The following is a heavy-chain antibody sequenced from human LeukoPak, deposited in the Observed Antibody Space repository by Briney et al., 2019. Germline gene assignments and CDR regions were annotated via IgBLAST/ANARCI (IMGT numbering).Heavy chain of an antibody. Sequence: GGSLRLSCAASGFTFSSYAMHWVRQAQGKGLEWVSAITGSGGSTYYADSVKGRFTISRDNSKNTLYLQMNSLRAEDTAVYYCAKGSAAARPYYFDYWGQGTLVTVSS. J-gene: IGHJ4*02. CDR2: ITGSGGST. D-gene: IGHD6-6*01. V-gene: IGHV3-23*01. CDR3: AKGSAAARPYYFDY. CDR1: GFTFSSYA.